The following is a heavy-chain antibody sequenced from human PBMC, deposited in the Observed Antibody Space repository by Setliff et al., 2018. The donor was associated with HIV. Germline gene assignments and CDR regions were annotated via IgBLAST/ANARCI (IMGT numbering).Heavy chain of an antibody. V-gene: IGHV3-74*01. CDR3: ASGSYAQLGGPDDY. CDR2: INSDGSST. J-gene: IGHJ4*02. CDR1: GFTLSTYY. D-gene: IGHD3-10*01. Sequence: GGSLRLSCVAPGFTLSTYYMHWVRQAPGKGLVWVSRINSDGSSTNYADSVRGRFTISRDNAKNTLYLQMNSLSAEDTAVYYCASGSYAQLGGPDDYWGQGTLVTVSS.